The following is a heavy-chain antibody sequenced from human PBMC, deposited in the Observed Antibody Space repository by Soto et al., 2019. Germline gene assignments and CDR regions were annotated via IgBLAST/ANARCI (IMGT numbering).Heavy chain of an antibody. CDR2: ISYDGINK. Sequence: GGSLRLSCAASGFTFSSYAMHWVRRAPGKGLECVALISYDGINKYYADSVKGRFTVSRDNSKSTLYLQMNSLSAEDTAVYYCVKDGVSGWSDYFFDYWGQGTLVTVSS. CDR1: GFTFSSYA. V-gene: IGHV3-30*18. D-gene: IGHD6-19*01. CDR3: VKDGVSGWSDYFFDY. J-gene: IGHJ4*02.